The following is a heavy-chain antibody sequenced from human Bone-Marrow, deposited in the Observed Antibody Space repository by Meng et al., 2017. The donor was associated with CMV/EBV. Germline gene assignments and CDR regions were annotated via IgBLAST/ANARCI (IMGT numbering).Heavy chain of an antibody. CDR3: ARGELSFLTGYHPGYYGMDV. CDR1: GYTFTGYY. J-gene: IGHJ6*02. D-gene: IGHD3-16*01. CDR2: INPNSGGT. V-gene: IGHV1-2*02. Sequence: ASVKVSCKASGYTFTGYYMHWVRQAPGQGLEWMGWINPNSGGTNYAQKFQGRVTMTRDTSISTAYMELSRLRSDDTAVYYCARGELSFLTGYHPGYYGMDVWGQGTTVTVSS.